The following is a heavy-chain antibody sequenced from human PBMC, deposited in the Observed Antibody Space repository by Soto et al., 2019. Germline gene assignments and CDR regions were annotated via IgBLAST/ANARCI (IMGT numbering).Heavy chain of an antibody. CDR3: ARPRLAAATKGYVF. Sequence: QVQLVHSGAEVKRPGSSVKVSCKTSGGAFSNYPISWLRQAPGQGLEWMGEIIPMFGTRNYAQKFQGRLTITADESTSTAYMELSSLRSEDTAVYYCARPRLAAATKGYVFWGQGTLVTVSS. CDR1: GGAFSNYP. J-gene: IGHJ4*02. CDR2: IIPMFGTR. D-gene: IGHD6-13*01. V-gene: IGHV1-69*01.